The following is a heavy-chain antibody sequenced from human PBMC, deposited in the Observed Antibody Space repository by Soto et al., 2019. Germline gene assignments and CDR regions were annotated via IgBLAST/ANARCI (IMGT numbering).Heavy chain of an antibody. CDR2: IIPSFGTA. D-gene: IGHD2-21*02. CDR3: ARDLAYCGGDCYPPWFDP. CDR1: GGTFSSYA. Sequence: QVQLVQSGAEVKKPGSSVKVSCKASGGTFSSYAISWVRQAPGQGLEWMGGIIPSFGTANYAQKFQGRVTITADESTSTAYMELSSLRSEDTAVYYCARDLAYCGGDCYPPWFDPWGQGTLVTVSS. V-gene: IGHV1-69*12. J-gene: IGHJ5*02.